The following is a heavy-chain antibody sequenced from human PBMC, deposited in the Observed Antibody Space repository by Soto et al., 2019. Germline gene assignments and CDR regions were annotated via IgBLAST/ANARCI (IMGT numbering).Heavy chain of an antibody. V-gene: IGHV4-30-4*01. D-gene: IGHD2-2*01. CDR3: ASYCISTSCYPFDY. J-gene: IGHJ4*02. CDR1: GGSISSGDYY. Sequence: SETLSLTCTVSGGSISSGDYYWSWIRQPPGKGLEWIGYIYYSGSTYYNPSLKSRVTISVDTSKNQFSLKLSSVTAADTAVYYCASYCISTSCYPFDYWGQGTLLTVSS. CDR2: IYYSGST.